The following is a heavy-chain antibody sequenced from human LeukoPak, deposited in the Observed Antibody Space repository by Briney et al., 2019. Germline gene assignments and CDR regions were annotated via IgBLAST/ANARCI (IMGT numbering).Heavy chain of an antibody. CDR3: AKGGILQSPEY. J-gene: IGHJ4*02. CDR1: GFTFSSYG. V-gene: IGHV3-33*06. D-gene: IGHD6-13*01. Sequence: PGGSLRLSCAASGFTFSSYGMHWVRQAPGKGLEWVAVIWYDGSNKYYADSVKGRFTISRDNSKNTLYLQMNSLRAEDTAVYYCAKGGILQSPEYWGQGTLVTVSS. CDR2: IWYDGSNK.